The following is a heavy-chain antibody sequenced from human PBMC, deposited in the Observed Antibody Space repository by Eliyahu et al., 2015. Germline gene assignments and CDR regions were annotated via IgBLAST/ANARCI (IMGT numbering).Heavy chain of an antibody. D-gene: IGHD2-2*01. J-gene: IGHJ6*03. V-gene: IGHV3-30*02. CDR2: IRYDGSNK. Sequence: QVQLVESGGGVVQPGGSLRLSCAASGFTFSSYGMHWVRQAPGKGLEWVAFIRYDGSNKYYADSVKGRFTISRDNSKNTLYLQMNSLRAEDTAVYYCARELEYQLLITYYYMDVWGKGTTVTVSS. CDR3: ARELEYQLLITYYYMDV. CDR1: GFTFSSYG.